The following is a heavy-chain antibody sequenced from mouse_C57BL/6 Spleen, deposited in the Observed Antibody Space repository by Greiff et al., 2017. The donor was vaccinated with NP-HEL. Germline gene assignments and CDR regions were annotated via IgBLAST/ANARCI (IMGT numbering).Heavy chain of an antibody. Sequence: LVESGAELVKPGASVKISCKASGYAFSSYWMNWVKQRPGKGLEWIGQIYPGDGDTNYNGKFKGKATLTADKSSSTAYRQLSSLTSEDSAVYFCARGGESSGYPFDYWGQGTTLTVSS. D-gene: IGHD3-2*02. J-gene: IGHJ2*01. CDR2: IYPGDGDT. CDR3: ARGGESSGYPFDY. CDR1: GYAFSSYW. V-gene: IGHV1-80*01.